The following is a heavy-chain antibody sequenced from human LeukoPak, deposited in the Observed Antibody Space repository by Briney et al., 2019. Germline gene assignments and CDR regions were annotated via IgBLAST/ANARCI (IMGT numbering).Heavy chain of an antibody. CDR1: GFIFKSYW. J-gene: IGHJ4*02. D-gene: IGHD3-3*01. V-gene: IGHV3-7*03. CDR3: AKADFWSGYYSSEDY. CDR2: IKQDGSEE. Sequence: GGSLRLSCAASGFIFKSYWMSWVRQAPGKGLEWVANIKQDGSEENYVDSVRGRFTISRDNAKNSLYLQMNSLRAEDTAVYYCAKADFWSGYYSSEDYWGQGTLVTVSS.